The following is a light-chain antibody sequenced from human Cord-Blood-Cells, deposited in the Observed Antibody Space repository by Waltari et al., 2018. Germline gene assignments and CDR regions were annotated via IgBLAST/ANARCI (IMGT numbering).Light chain of an antibody. CDR3: AAWDDSLSGYV. J-gene: IGLJ1*01. V-gene: IGLV1-47*01. CDR1: SSNIGSNY. Sequence: QSVLTQPPSASGTPGQRVTIPCSGSSSNIGSNYVYWYQQLPGTAPKLLIYRNKQRPPGVPDRFSGSKSGTSASLAISGLRSEDEADYYCAAWDDSLSGYVFGTGTKVTVL. CDR2: RNK.